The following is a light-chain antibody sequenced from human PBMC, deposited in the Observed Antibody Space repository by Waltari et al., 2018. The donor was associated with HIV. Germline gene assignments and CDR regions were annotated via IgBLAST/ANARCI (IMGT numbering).Light chain of an antibody. CDR3: QSVDSSETCML. V-gene: IGLV3-25*03. J-gene: IGLJ2*01. Sequence: SYELTQPHSVSVSPGQTARNTCSGDGFTQQYVYWYQQTTGQATVLVIYKDNERPAGSPERFSGSTSGTTVTLTISGVRAEDEGDYYCQSVDSSETCMLFGGGTKLTVL. CDR2: KDN. CDR1: GFTQQY.